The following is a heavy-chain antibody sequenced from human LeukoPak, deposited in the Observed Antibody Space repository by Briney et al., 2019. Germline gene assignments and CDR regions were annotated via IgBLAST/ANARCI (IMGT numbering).Heavy chain of an antibody. D-gene: IGHD3-9*01. Sequence: PSETLSLTCAVSGYSISSGYYWGWIRQPPGKGLEWIGSIYLSGSTYYNPSLKSRVTISVDTSKNQFSLKLSSVTAADTAVYYCARSHQLFDWLLIWGQGTLVTVSS. CDR1: GYSISSGYY. V-gene: IGHV4-38-2*01. J-gene: IGHJ4*02. CDR3: ARSHQLFDWLLI. CDR2: IYLSGST.